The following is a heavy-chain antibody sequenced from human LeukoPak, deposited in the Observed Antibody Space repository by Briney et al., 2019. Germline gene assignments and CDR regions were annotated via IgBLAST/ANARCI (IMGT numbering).Heavy chain of an antibody. CDR2: ISSSSSTI. CDR1: EFTFSSYS. Sequence: GGSLRLSCAASEFTFSSYSMNWVRQAPGKGLEWVSYISSSSSTIYYADSVKGRFTISRDNAKNSLYLQMNSLRAEDTAVYYCARDRSGSYFDYWGQGTLVTVSS. V-gene: IGHV3-48*01. D-gene: IGHD1-26*01. CDR3: ARDRSGSYFDY. J-gene: IGHJ4*02.